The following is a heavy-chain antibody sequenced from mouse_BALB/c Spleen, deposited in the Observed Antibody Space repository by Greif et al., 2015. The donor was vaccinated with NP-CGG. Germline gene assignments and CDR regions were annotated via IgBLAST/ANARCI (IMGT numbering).Heavy chain of an antibody. D-gene: IGHD2-14*01. CDR1: GYTFTSSR. V-gene: IGHV1S130*01. J-gene: IGHJ2*01. CDR2: IHPNSGNT. Sequence: QVQLQQSGSVLVRPGASVKLSCKASGYTFTSSRMHWAKQRPGQGLEWIGEIHPNSGNTNYNEKFKGKATLTVDTSSSAAYVDLSSLTSEDSAVYYCASYYRYYFDYWGQGTTLTVSS. CDR3: ASYYRYYFDY.